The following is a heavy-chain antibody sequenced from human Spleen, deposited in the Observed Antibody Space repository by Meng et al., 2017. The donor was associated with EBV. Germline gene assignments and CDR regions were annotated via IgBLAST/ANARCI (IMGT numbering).Heavy chain of an antibody. CDR2: VNHNGNT. CDR1: VGSLSGWY. CDR3: ARGSYYYDGDALGAY. Sequence: QGHVPQWGSGPLMPSETPSPTAAVDVGSLSGWYWTWIRQPPGKGLEWIGEVNHNGNTNYNPSLKSRVTISVDTSENQFSLKLSSVTAADTAVYYCARGSYYYDGDALGAYWGQGTLVTVSS. D-gene: IGHD3-22*01. J-gene: IGHJ4*02. V-gene: IGHV4-34*01.